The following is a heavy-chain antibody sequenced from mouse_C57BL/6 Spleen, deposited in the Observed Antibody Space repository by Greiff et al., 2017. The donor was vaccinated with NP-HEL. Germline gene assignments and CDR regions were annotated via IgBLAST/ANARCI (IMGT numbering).Heavy chain of an antibody. CDR1: GYTFTDYE. J-gene: IGHJ2*01. Sequence: QVQLQQSGAELVRPGASVTLSCKASGYTFTDYEMHWVKQTPVHGLEWIGAIDPETGGTAYNQKFKGKAILTADKSSSTAYMERRSLTSEDSAVYYCTRRDYGNWGQGTTLTVSS. V-gene: IGHV1-15*01. CDR2: IDPETGGT. CDR3: TRRDYGN. D-gene: IGHD2-1*01.